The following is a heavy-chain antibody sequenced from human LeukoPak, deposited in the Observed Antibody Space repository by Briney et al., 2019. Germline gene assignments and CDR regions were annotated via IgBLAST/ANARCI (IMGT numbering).Heavy chain of an antibody. D-gene: IGHD7-27*01. Sequence: SETLSLTCTVSGGSISSYYWSWIRQPPGKGLEWIGYIYYSGSTNYNPSLKSRVTISVDTSKNQFSLKLSSVTAADTAVYYCARESWGYDPINKYYYYYMDVWGKGTTVTVSS. J-gene: IGHJ6*03. CDR1: GGSISSYY. V-gene: IGHV4-59*01. CDR2: IYYSGST. CDR3: ARESWGYDPINKYYYYYMDV.